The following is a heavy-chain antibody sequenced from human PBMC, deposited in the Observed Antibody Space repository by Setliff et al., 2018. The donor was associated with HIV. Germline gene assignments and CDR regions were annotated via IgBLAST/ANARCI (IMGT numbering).Heavy chain of an antibody. D-gene: IGHD6-19*01. V-gene: IGHV4-39*07. J-gene: IGHJ3*02. CDR3: ARERIAVAGPRVAFDI. CDR1: GGSIRSSSYF. Sequence: SETLSLTCTVSGGSIRSSSYFWDWIRQPPGKGLEWIGSIHYSGSTYYNPSLKSRVTISVDTSKNPFSLKLSSVTAADTAVYYCARERIAVAGPRVAFDIWGQGTMVTVSS. CDR2: IHYSGST.